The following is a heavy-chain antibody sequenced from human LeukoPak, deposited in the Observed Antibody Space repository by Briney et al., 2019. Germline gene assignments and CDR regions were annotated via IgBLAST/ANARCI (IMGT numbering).Heavy chain of an antibody. CDR2: IYYSGST. V-gene: IGHV4-31*03. CDR3: ARERDGYNYLDY. CDR1: GGSISSGGYY. D-gene: IGHD5-12*01. J-gene: IGHJ4*02. Sequence: SETLSLTCTVSGGSISSGGYYWSWIRQHPGKGLEWIGYIYYSGSTYYNPSLKSRVTISVDTSKNQFSLKLSSVTAADTAVYYCARERDGYNYLDYWGQGTLVTVSS.